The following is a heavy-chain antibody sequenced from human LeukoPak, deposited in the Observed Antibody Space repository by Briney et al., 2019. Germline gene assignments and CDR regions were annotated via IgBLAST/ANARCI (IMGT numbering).Heavy chain of an antibody. V-gene: IGHV4-59*01. CDR3: ARGRQWLVPYYFDY. CDR1: GGSISSYY. Sequence: SETLSLTCTVSGGSISSYYWSWIPQPPGKGLEWIGYIYYSGSTNYNPSLKSRVTISVDTSKNQFSLKLSSVTAADTAVYYCARGRQWLVPYYFDYWGQGTLVTVSS. D-gene: IGHD6-19*01. J-gene: IGHJ4*02. CDR2: IYYSGST.